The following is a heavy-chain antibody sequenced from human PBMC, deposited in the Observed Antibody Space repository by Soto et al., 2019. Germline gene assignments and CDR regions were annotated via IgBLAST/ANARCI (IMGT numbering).Heavy chain of an antibody. V-gene: IGHV3-7*01. CDR3: ATRAGSPAD. CDR1: GFSFNTYW. Sequence: EVQLVESGGGLVQPGGSLRLSCAASGFSFNTYWMSWIRQAPGKGLEWVANINEDGNKQNYVDSVRGRFTISRDNAKSSVNLKMNSLRVEDTVGYYCATRAGSPADWGQGTLVTVSS. CDR2: INEDGNKQ. J-gene: IGHJ4*02. D-gene: IGHD3-10*01.